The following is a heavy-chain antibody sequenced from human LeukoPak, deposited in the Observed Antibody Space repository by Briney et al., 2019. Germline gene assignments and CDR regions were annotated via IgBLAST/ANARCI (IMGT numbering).Heavy chain of an antibody. CDR2: ISGRSSHI. V-gene: IGHV3-21*04. J-gene: IGHJ1*01. Sequence: KAGGSLRLSCSASGFSFSDYEMNWVRQAPGKGLEWVSAISGRSSHIYYGESVKGRFTISRDNAKNSLCLQMDSLGVEDTAVYYCGRAFPPLRTSSAGDLWGQGTLVIVSS. D-gene: IGHD3-16*01. CDR1: GFSFSDYE. CDR3: GRAFPPLRTSSAGDL.